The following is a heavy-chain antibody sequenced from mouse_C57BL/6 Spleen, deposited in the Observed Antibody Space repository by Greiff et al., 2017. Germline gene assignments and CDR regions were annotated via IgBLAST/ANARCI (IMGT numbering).Heavy chain of an antibody. CDR2: IYPGGGYT. V-gene: IGHV1-63*01. CDR3: AREGLLRYFDY. Sequence: LEESGAELVRPGTSVKMSCKASGYTFTNYWIGWAKQRPGHGLEWIGDIYPGGGYTNYNEKFKGKAALTADKSSSTAYMQFSSLTSEDSAIYYCAREGLLRYFDYWGQGTTLTVSS. CDR1: GYTFTNYW. J-gene: IGHJ2*01. D-gene: IGHD1-1*01.